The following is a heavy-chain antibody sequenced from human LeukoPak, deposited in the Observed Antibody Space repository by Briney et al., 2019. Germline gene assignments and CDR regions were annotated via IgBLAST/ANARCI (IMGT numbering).Heavy chain of an antibody. CDR1: GYSFSNYW. J-gene: IGHJ4*02. V-gene: IGHV5-51*01. CDR2: IWPGDSDT. CDR3: ARQYYDVLTGFYIHFDY. D-gene: IGHD3-9*01. Sequence: GESLKISCKGSGYSFSNYWIGWVRQMPGKGLEWMGIIWPGDSDTKYSPSFQGQVTTSVDKSISTTYLQWSSLKASDTAIYYCARQYYDVLTGFYIHFDYWGQGTLVTVSS.